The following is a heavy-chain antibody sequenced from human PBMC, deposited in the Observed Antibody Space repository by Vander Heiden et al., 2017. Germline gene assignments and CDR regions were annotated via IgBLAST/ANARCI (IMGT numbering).Heavy chain of an antibody. CDR2: ISFDGSNK. Sequence: QVQLVESGGGVVPPGRSLRLSCAASGFAFSSYGMHWVRQAPGKGLEWVAVISFDGSNKYYADSVKGRLTISRDNSKNTLYLQMNSLRAEDTAVYYCAKDLVRAAKTRGYYYGMDVWGQGTSVTVSS. V-gene: IGHV3-30*18. CDR3: AKDLVRAAKTRGYYYGMDV. J-gene: IGHJ6*02. D-gene: IGHD2-15*01. CDR1: GFAFSSYG.